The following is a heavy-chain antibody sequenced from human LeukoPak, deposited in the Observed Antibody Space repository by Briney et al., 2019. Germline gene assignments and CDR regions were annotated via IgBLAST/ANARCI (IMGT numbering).Heavy chain of an antibody. V-gene: IGHV3-53*01. Sequence: GGSLRLSCAASGFTVSSNYMSWVRQAPGKGLEWVSVIYSGGSTYYADSVKGRFTISRDNSKNTLYLQMNSLRAEDTAVYYCAKAWFGELLSYYHDYWGQGTLVTVSS. CDR3: AKAWFGELLSYYHDY. D-gene: IGHD3-10*01. J-gene: IGHJ4*02. CDR2: IYSGGST. CDR1: GFTVSSNY.